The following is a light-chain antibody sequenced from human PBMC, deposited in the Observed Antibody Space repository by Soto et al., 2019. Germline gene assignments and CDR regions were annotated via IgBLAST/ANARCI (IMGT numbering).Light chain of an antibody. CDR3: QQYNSYPYT. Sequence: DIQMTQSPSTLSASVGDRVTITCRASQSISSWLAWYQQKPGKAPKLLIYKAPSLESGVPSRFSVSGSGTEYSLTISSLQPDDFAPYYCQQYNSYPYTFGQRTKLEIK. CDR2: KAP. V-gene: IGKV1-5*03. CDR1: QSISSW. J-gene: IGKJ2*01.